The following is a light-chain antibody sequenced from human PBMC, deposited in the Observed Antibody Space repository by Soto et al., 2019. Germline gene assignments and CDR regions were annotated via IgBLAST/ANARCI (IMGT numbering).Light chain of an antibody. CDR3: QQLNSYPPS. Sequence: DIQLTQSPSFLSASVGDRVTITCRASQGISSYLAWYQQKPGKAPKLLIYAASTLQSGVPSRFSGSGSVTEFTLTISSLQTEDFATYYCQQLNSYPPSFGQGTKLEIK. V-gene: IGKV1-9*01. CDR2: AAS. CDR1: QGISSY. J-gene: IGKJ2*01.